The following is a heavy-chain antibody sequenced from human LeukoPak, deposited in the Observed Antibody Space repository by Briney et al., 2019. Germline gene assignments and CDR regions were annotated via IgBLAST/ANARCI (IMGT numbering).Heavy chain of an antibody. J-gene: IGHJ6*03. Sequence: GGSLRLSCEASGFTFSNSAMSWVRQAPGKGLEWVSGISASGHYTYNADSAKGRFTISRDNSKNTLYLQMSSLRDEDTALYYCAKDGSWGDYYFYFYMDVWGKGTTVTVSS. CDR1: GFTFSNSA. CDR3: AKDGSWGDYYFYFYMDV. V-gene: IGHV3-23*01. D-gene: IGHD3-16*01. CDR2: ISASGHYT.